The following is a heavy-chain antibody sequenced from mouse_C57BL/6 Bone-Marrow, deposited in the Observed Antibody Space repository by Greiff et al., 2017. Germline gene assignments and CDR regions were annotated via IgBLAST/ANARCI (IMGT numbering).Heavy chain of an antibody. D-gene: IGHD1-1*01. J-gene: IGHJ3*01. V-gene: IGHV1-82*01. CDR1: GYAFSSYW. CDR2: IYPGDGDT. CDR3: ARDGSSSWFAY. Sequence: LQQSGASVKISCKASGYAFSSYWMNWVKQRPGKGLEWIGQIYPGDGDTNYNGKFKGKATLTADKSSSTAYMQLSSLTSEDSAVYFCARDGSSSWFAYWGQGTLVTVSA.